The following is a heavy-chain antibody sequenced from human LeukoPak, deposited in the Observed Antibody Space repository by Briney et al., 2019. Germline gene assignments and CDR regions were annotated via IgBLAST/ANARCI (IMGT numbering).Heavy chain of an antibody. V-gene: IGHV3-30*04. CDR2: ISYDGSVQ. CDR3: ARERTGFYAEY. CDR1: GFTFSSCA. Sequence: GGSLRLSCAASGFTFSSCAMSWVRQAPGKGLEWVALISYDGSVQYYADSVKGRFTISRDSPKNTLYLQMNSLRPEDTAVYYCARERTGFYAEYWGQGTLVTVSS. J-gene: IGHJ4*02. D-gene: IGHD3/OR15-3a*01.